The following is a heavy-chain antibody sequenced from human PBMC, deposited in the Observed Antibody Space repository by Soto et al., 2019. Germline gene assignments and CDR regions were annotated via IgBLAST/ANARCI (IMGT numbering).Heavy chain of an antibody. CDR3: AEFRLPSSMAARPFESGWFDP. V-gene: IGHV1-69*06. CDR2: IIPIFGTA. Sequence: SVKVSCKASGGTFSSYAISWVRQAPGQGLEWMGGIIPIFGTANYAQKFQGRVTITADKSTSTAYMELSSLRSEDTAVYYCAEFRLPSSMAARPFESGWFDPWGQGTLVTVSS. J-gene: IGHJ5*02. CDR1: GGTFSSYA. D-gene: IGHD6-6*01.